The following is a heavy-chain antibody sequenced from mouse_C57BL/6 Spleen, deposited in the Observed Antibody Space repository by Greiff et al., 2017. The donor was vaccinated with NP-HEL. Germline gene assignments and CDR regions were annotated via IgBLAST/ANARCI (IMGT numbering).Heavy chain of an antibody. Sequence: EVQVVESGGGLVKPGGSLKLSCAASGFTFSSYAMSWVRQTPEKRLEWVATISDGGSYTYYPDNVKGRFTISRDNAKNNLYLQMSHLKSEDTAMYYCARDEGDGTGYAMDYWGQGTSVTVSS. J-gene: IGHJ4*01. CDR1: GFTFSSYA. CDR2: ISDGGSYT. V-gene: IGHV5-4*01. CDR3: ARDEGDGTGYAMDY. D-gene: IGHD1-1*01.